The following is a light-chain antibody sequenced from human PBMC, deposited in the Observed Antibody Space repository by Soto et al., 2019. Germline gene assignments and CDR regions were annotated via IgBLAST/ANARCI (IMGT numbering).Light chain of an antibody. Sequence: DIHLTQSPSFLSASVGYIFTITCRASQGISNYLDWYQQKPGKAPNLLIHTASTLQSGVPSRLRGSGYGTELTITISSMQTEDFETYYCQQRNSYPITFGQGTRLEI. CDR1: QGISNY. CDR2: TAS. CDR3: QQRNSYPIT. V-gene: IGKV1-9*01. J-gene: IGKJ5*01.